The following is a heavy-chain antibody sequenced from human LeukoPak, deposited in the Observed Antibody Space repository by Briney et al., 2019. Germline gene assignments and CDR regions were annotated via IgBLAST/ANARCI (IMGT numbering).Heavy chain of an antibody. CDR3: ARDRLRIAARPDVEAYWFDP. CDR2: INPIGGST. V-gene: IGHV1-46*01. CDR1: GYTFTSYS. J-gene: IGHJ5*02. D-gene: IGHD6-6*01. Sequence: GASVKVSCKASGYTFTSYSMHWVRQAPGQGLEWMGIINPIGGSTNYAQKFQGRVTMTREMSTSTVYMELSSLRSEDTAVYYCARDRLRIAARPDVEAYWFDPWGQGTLVTVSS.